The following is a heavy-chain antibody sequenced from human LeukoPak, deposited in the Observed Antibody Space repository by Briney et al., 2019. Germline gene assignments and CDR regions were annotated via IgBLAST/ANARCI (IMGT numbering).Heavy chain of an antibody. Sequence: GGSLRLSCAASGFTFSSYGMHWVRQAPGKGLEWVAVISYDGSNKYYADSVKGRFTISRDNSKNTLYLQMNSLRAEDTAVYYCAKAGSGGFIPRYYFDYWGQGTLVTVSS. J-gene: IGHJ4*02. CDR2: ISYDGSNK. CDR1: GFTFSSYG. CDR3: AKAGSGGFIPRYYFDY. D-gene: IGHD3-10*01. V-gene: IGHV3-30*18.